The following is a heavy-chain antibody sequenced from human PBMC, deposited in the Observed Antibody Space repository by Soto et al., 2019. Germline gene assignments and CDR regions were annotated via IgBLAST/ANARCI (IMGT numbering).Heavy chain of an antibody. D-gene: IGHD2-15*01. J-gene: IGHJ4*02. CDR1: GRSFSGYY. CDR2: INHSGST. CDR3: ARHYAVVLYHFDY. Sequence: SETLSLTCAVYGRSFSGYYWSWIRQPPGKGLEWIGEINHSGSTNYNPSLKSRVTISVDTSKNQFSLKLSSVTAADTAVYYCARHYAVVLYHFDYWGLGTLVTVS. V-gene: IGHV4-34*01.